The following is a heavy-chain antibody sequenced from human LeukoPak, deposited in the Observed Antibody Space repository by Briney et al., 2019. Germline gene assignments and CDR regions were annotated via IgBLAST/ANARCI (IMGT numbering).Heavy chain of an antibody. CDR3: ASPPRDYDSRSDAFDI. Sequence: PSETLSLTCTVSGYSIRSGFYWGWIRQPPGKGLEWIGNIYHSGITYYTPSLKSRVTISVDTPKNQFSLKLSSVTAADTAVYYCASPPRDYDSRSDAFDIWGQGTMVTVSS. V-gene: IGHV4-38-2*02. D-gene: IGHD3-22*01. J-gene: IGHJ3*02. CDR1: GYSIRSGFY. CDR2: IYHSGIT.